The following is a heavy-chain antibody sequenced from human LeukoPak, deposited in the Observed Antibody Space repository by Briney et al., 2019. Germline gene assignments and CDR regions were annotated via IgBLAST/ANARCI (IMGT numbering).Heavy chain of an antibody. CDR3: AKGPRYSSGWYLDY. CDR1: GFTFSSYA. CDR2: ISSSGGST. D-gene: IGHD6-19*01. Sequence: GGSLRLSCAASGFTFSSYAMSWVRQAPGKGLEWVSAISSSGGSTYYADSVKGRFTISRNNSKNTLYLQMNSLRAEDTAVYYCAKGPRYSSGWYLDYWGQGTLVTVSS. V-gene: IGHV3-23*01. J-gene: IGHJ4*02.